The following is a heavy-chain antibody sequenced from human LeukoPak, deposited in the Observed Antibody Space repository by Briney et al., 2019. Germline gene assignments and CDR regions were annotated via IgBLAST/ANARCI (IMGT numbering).Heavy chain of an antibody. Sequence: GGSLRLSCAASGFTFRDYTMNWVRQAPGKGLEWISSVSGTSSYIFYTDSLKGRFTISRDNAKNSLYLQMNGLRAEDTAVYYCARGNNWSGSGTSYYFDDWGQGTLVTVSS. J-gene: IGHJ4*02. CDR1: GFTFRDYT. CDR3: ARGNNWSGSGTSYYFDD. D-gene: IGHD3-10*01. CDR2: VSGTSSYI. V-gene: IGHV3-21*01.